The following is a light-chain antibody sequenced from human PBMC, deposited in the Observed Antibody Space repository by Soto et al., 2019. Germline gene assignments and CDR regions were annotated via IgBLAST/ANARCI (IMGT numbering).Light chain of an antibody. CDR2: DDS. V-gene: IGLV3-21*04. CDR3: QVWDSSSDHV. J-gene: IGLJ1*01. Sequence: SYELTQPPSVSVAPGKTARIPCGGNNVGSKSVHWYQQRPGQAPVLVIYDDSDRPSGIPERFSGSNSGNTATLTISRVDAGDEADYYCQVWDSSSDHVFGTGTKVTVL. CDR1: NVGSKS.